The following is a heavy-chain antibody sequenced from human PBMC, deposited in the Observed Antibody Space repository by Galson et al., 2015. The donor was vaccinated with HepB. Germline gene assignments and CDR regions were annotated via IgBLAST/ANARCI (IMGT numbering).Heavy chain of an antibody. Sequence: SLRLSCAASGFTFSSYAMSWVRQAPGKGLEWVSLISWDGGSTYYADSVKGRFTISRDNSKNSLYLQMNSLRAEDTALYYCAKDRSLSSGWYYFDYWGQGTLVTVSS. CDR3: AKDRSLSSGWYYFDY. J-gene: IGHJ4*02. CDR1: GFTFSSYA. V-gene: IGHV3-43D*04. D-gene: IGHD6-19*01. CDR2: ISWDGGST.